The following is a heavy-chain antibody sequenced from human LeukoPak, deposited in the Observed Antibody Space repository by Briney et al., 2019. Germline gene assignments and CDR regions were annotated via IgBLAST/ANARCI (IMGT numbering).Heavy chain of an antibody. J-gene: IGHJ6*02. D-gene: IGHD6-19*01. CDR1: GFTFNDYA. V-gene: IGHV3-9*01. Sequence: PXRSLRLSCAASGFTFNDYAIQWVRQAPGKGLEWVSVINWNSGRIDYADSIKGRFTISRDNARNSLYLQMNSLRPEDTALYYCARSTVGVSGGNYFYYAMDVWGQGTTVSVSS. CDR3: ARSTVGVSGGNYFYYAMDV. CDR2: INWNSGRI.